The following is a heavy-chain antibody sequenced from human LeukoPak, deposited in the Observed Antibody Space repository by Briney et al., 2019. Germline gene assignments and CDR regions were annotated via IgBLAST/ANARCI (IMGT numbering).Heavy chain of an antibody. Sequence: ASVKVSCKASGYTFTSYGISWVRQAPGQGLEWMGWISAYNGNTNYAQKLQGRVTMTTDTSTSTAYMELSSLRSEDTAVYYCARDSRGPFSYYYGMDVWGQGTTVTVSS. CDR1: GYTFTSYG. CDR2: ISAYNGNT. CDR3: ARDSRGPFSYYYGMDV. D-gene: IGHD3-10*01. V-gene: IGHV1-18*01. J-gene: IGHJ6*02.